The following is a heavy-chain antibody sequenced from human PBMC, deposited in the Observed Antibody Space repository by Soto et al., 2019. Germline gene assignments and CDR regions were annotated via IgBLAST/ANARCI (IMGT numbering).Heavy chain of an antibody. CDR2: ISGSGGST. CDR3: ARDRVCSGGSCYSGYPSY. J-gene: IGHJ4*02. D-gene: IGHD2-15*01. Sequence: EVQLLESGGGLVQPGGSLRLSCAASGFTFSSYAMSWVRQAPGKGLEWVSAISGSGGSTYYADSVKGRFTISRDNSKNSLDLQMNSLRAEDTAVYYCARDRVCSGGSCYSGYPSYWGQGTLVTVSS. CDR1: GFTFSSYA. V-gene: IGHV3-23*01.